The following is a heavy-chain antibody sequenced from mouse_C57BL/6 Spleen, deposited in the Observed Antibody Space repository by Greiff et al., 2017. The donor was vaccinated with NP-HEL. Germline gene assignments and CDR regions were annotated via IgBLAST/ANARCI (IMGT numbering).Heavy chain of an antibody. CDR3: AREAYGYDGYWYFDV. J-gene: IGHJ1*03. Sequence: EVQRVESGPGLVKPSQSLSLTCSVTGYSITSGYYWNWIRQFPGNKLEWMGYISYDGSNNYNPSLKNRISITRDTSKNQFFLKLNSVTTEDTATYYCAREAYGYDGYWYFDVWGTGTTVTVSS. CDR2: ISYDGSN. D-gene: IGHD2-2*01. CDR1: GYSITSGYY. V-gene: IGHV3-6*01.